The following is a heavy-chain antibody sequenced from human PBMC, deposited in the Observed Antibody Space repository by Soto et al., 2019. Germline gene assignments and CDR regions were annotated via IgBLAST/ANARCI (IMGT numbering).Heavy chain of an antibody. CDR1: GYTFTGYS. J-gene: IGHJ4*02. Sequence: QVQLVQSGSELKEPGASVKVSCKASGYTFTGYSINWVRQAPGQGLEWMGWIATNTGNPTYAQGFTGRFVFSLDTSVTTAYLQIYSLKAEDTAVYYCERDSSTALFDYWGQGILVTASS. V-gene: IGHV7-4-1*01. CDR2: IATNTGNP. D-gene: IGHD2-2*01. CDR3: ERDSSTALFDY.